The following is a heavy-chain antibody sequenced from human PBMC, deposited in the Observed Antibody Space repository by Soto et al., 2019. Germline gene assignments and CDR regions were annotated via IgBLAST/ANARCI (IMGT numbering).Heavy chain of an antibody. Sequence: QVQLVQSGAEVKKPGSSVQVSCKASGGTFSSYTISWVRQAPGQGLEWMGRIIPILGIANYAQKFQGRVTITADKSTSTAYMELSSLRSEDTAVYYGARDAHDYCDLGWFDPWGQGTLVTVSS. V-gene: IGHV1-69*08. D-gene: IGHD4-17*01. CDR2: IIPILGIA. CDR3: ARDAHDYCDLGWFDP. CDR1: GGTFSSYT. J-gene: IGHJ5*02.